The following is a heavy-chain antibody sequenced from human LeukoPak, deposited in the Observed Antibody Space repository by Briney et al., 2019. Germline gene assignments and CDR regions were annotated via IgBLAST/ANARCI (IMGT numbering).Heavy chain of an antibody. CDR3: ARSYSSNYYYYYYMDV. J-gene: IGHJ6*03. V-gene: IGHV4-4*07. CDR2: IYTGGST. CDR1: GGSISSYY. Sequence: SETLSLTCTVSGGSISSYYWSWIRQPAGKGLEWIGRIYTGGSTNYNPSLKSRVTMSVDTSKNQFSLKLSSVTAADTAVYYCARSYSSNYYYYYYMDVWGKGTTVTVSS. D-gene: IGHD6-13*01.